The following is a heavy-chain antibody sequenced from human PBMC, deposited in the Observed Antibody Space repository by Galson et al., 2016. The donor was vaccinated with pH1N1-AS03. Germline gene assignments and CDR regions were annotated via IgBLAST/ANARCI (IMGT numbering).Heavy chain of an antibody. D-gene: IGHD2-2*01. J-gene: IGHJ4*02. CDR3: FRSDRVITASNTRPEGGYY. CDR2: IYHTGTT. V-gene: IGHV4-38-2*01. CDR1: GYSISRGYC. Sequence: SETLSLTCGVSGYSISRGYCWGWIRQAPGKGLEWIGSIYHTGTTYYNPSLKSRLTISMDTSKNQSSLNLSSVTAADTAVYYCFRSDRVITASNTRPEGGYYWGQGTLVTVSS.